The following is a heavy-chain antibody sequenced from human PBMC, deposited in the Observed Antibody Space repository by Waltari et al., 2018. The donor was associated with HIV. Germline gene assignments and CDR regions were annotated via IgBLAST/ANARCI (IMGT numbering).Heavy chain of an antibody. CDR1: GCTFSSYA. CDR2: ISSSSTTI. CDR3: ARERFGSSYFGY. Sequence: EVKLVESGGGLVQSGGSLRLSRAACGCTFSSYAVNWVRQAPGKGLEWVSYISSSSTTINYADSVKGRFTISRDNAKNLLYLQMSSLRAEDTAVYFCARERFGSSYFGYWGQGTLVTVSS. D-gene: IGHD6-6*01. V-gene: IGHV3-48*04. J-gene: IGHJ4*02.